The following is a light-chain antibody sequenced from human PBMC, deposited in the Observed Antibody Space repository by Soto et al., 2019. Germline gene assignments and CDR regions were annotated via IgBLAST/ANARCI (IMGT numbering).Light chain of an antibody. CDR2: AAS. Sequence: EVALTQSPGTLSWSPGERTTLSCRASQSVSSSYLAWYQQKPGQAPRLLIYAASTRLTGIADRLSSSGSGTKLSLLISRLQQPDFAVSYFQQYGSSRWTFGQGTKVEIK. J-gene: IGKJ1*01. CDR3: QQYGSSRWT. V-gene: IGKV3-20*01. CDR1: QSVSSSY.